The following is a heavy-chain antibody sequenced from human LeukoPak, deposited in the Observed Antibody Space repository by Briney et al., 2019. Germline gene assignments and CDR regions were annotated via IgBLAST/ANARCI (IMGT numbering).Heavy chain of an antibody. CDR3: AKRRDYSSGFFSDFDC. CDR2: IYVDGTT. V-gene: IGHV3-53*01. Sequence: PGGSLRLSCAASGFTVSSNYMSWVRQAPGKGLEWVSVIYVDGTTYYSDSVKGRFTISRDNSKNTLSLQMNSLRAEDTAVYYCAKRRDYSSGFFSDFDCWGQGTLVTVSS. CDR1: GFTVSSNY. D-gene: IGHD3-22*01. J-gene: IGHJ4*02.